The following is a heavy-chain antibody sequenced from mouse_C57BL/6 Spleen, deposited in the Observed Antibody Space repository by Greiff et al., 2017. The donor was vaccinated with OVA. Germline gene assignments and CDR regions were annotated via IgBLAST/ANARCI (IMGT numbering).Heavy chain of an antibody. D-gene: IGHD1-1*01. V-gene: IGHV1-39*01. CDR1: GYSFTDYN. Sequence: VQLKQSGPELVKPGASVKISCKASGYSFTDYNMNWVKQSNGKSLEWIGVINPNYGTTSYNQKFKGKATLTVDQSSSTAYMQLNSLTSEDSAVYYCARYRYYGSSYEGYFDVWGTGTTVTVSS. CDR3: ARYRYYGSSYEGYFDV. J-gene: IGHJ1*03. CDR2: INPNYGTT.